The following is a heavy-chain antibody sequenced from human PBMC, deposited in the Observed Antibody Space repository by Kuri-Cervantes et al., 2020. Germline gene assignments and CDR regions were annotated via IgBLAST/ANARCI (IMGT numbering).Heavy chain of an antibody. D-gene: IGHD2-21*01. J-gene: IGHJ3*02. V-gene: IGHV2-5*01. CDR2: IYWNDDK. CDR1: GFSLSTSGVG. CDR3: AHRHSAGAFDI. Sequence: SGPTLVKPTQTLTLTCTFSGFSLSTSGVGVGWIRQPPGKALEWLAIIYWNDDKRYSPSLKSRLTITKDTSKNQVVLTMTNMDPVDTATYYCAHRHSAGAFDIWGQGTMVTVSS.